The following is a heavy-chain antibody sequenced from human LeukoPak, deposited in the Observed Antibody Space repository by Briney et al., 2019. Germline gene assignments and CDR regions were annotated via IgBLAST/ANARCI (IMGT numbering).Heavy chain of an antibody. CDR2: IYTSGST. J-gene: IGHJ4*02. Sequence: SETLSLACTVSGGSISSYYWSWIRQPAGKGLEWIGRIYTSGSTNYNPSLKSRVTISVDTSKNQFSLKLSSVTAADTAVYYCARAPHYYDSSGNYYWGQGTLVTVSS. CDR3: ARAPHYYDSSGNYY. V-gene: IGHV4-4*07. D-gene: IGHD3-22*01. CDR1: GGSISSYY.